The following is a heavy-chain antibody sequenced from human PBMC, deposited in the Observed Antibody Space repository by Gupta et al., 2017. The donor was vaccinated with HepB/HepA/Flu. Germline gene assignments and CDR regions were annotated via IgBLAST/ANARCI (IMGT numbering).Heavy chain of an antibody. CDR1: GSTFTRYA. CDR3: AREGSALRFDP. Sequence: QAPLVQSGAEVKKPGASVTVSVKASGSTFTRYAIHWVRQAPGQRVEWMGWINAGAGGTKYSQKFQGRITITRDKSATTAFMELSGLTSEDTAIYYCAREGSALRFDPWGQGTLVTVSS. CDR2: INAGAGGT. J-gene: IGHJ5*02. V-gene: IGHV1-3*01.